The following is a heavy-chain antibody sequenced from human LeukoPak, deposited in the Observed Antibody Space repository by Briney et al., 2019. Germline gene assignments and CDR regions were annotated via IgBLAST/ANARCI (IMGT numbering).Heavy chain of an antibody. V-gene: IGHV5-51*01. D-gene: IGHD4-17*01. CDR1: GYSFTSYW. CDR2: IYPGDSDT. Sequence: GESLKISCKGSGYSFTSYWIGWVRQMPGKGLEWMGIIYPGDSDTRYSPSFQGQVTISADKSISTAYLQWSSLKASDTAMYYCARLIGNYGDLNWFDPWGQGTLVTVSS. CDR3: ARLIGNYGDLNWFDP. J-gene: IGHJ5*02.